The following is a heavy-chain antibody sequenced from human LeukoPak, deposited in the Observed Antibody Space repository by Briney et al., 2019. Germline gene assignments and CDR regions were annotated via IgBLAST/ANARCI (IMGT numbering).Heavy chain of an antibody. Sequence: ASVKVSCKASGYTFTGYGISWVRQAPGQGLEWMGWISAYNGNTNYAQKLQGRVTMTTDTSTSTAYMELRSLRSDDTAVYYCARDSEAAAGTAAFDYWGQGTLVTVSS. J-gene: IGHJ4*02. V-gene: IGHV1-18*01. D-gene: IGHD6-13*01. CDR2: ISAYNGNT. CDR1: GYTFTGYG. CDR3: ARDSEAAAGTAAFDY.